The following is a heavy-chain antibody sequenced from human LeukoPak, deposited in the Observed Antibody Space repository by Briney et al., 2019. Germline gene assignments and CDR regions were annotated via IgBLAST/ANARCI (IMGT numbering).Heavy chain of an antibody. CDR3: AREPRPVGAISFGYYFDY. CDR1: GYTFTSYY. CDR2: INPSGGTT. D-gene: IGHD1-26*01. J-gene: IGHJ4*02. Sequence: GASVSVSCEACGYTFTSYYIHWVRQVPGQGLEGMGIINPSGGTTVYEQNFQGRVIMTRDTSTSTVHMDLSSLRSEDAAVYYCAREPRPVGAISFGYYFDYWGQGTLVTVSS. V-gene: IGHV1-46*01.